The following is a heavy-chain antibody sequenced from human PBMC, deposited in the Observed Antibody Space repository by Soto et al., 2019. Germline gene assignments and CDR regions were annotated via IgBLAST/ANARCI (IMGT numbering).Heavy chain of an antibody. Sequence: PGGSLRLSCAAPGFTFSSYAMSWVRQAPGKGLEWVSAISGSGGSTYYADSVKGRFTISRDNSKNTLYLQMNSLRAEDTAVYYCAKTQSYYGSGSYSDYYYYYGMDVWGQGTTVTVSS. CDR3: AKTQSYYGSGSYSDYYYYYGMDV. D-gene: IGHD3-10*01. CDR1: GFTFSSYA. V-gene: IGHV3-23*01. J-gene: IGHJ6*02. CDR2: ISGSGGST.